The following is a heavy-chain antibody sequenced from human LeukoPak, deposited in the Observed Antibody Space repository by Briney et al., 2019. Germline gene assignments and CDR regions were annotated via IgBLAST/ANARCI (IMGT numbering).Heavy chain of an antibody. J-gene: IGHJ3*02. V-gene: IGHV1-18*01. D-gene: IGHD2-21*02. CDR1: GYTFTSYG. CDR2: ISAYNGNT. CDR3: ARVRVVTAHDAFDI. Sequence: ASVKVSCKASGYTFTSYGISWVRQAPGQGLERMGWISAYNGNTNYAQKLQGRVTMTTDTSTSTAYMELRSLRSDDTAVYYCARVRVVTAHDAFDIWGQGTMVTVSS.